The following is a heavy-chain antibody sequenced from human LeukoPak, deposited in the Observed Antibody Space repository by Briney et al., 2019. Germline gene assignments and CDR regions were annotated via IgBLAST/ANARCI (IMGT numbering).Heavy chain of an antibody. CDR3: ANELGTDYGDYRLYYYYYYMDV. V-gene: IGHV3-30*02. CDR2: IRYDGSNK. Sequence: GGSLRLSCAASGFTFSSHGMHWVRQAPGKGLEWVAFIRYDGSNKYYADSVKGRFTISRDNSKNTLYLQMNSLRAEDTAVYYCANELGTDYGDYRLYYYYYYMDVWGKGTTVTVSS. J-gene: IGHJ6*03. D-gene: IGHD4-17*01. CDR1: GFTFSSHG.